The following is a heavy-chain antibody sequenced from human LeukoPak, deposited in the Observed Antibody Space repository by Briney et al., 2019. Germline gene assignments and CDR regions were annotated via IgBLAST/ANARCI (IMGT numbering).Heavy chain of an antibody. CDR1: GFTFSSYS. D-gene: IGHD6-6*01. CDR3: ARDGSLGQLVTYDMDV. V-gene: IGHV3-21*01. CDR2: ISSSSSYI. Sequence: GGSLRLSCAASGFTFSSYSMNWVRQAPGKGLEWVSSISSSSSYIYYADSVKGRFTISRDNAKNSLYLQMNSLRAEDTSVYYCARDGSLGQLVTYDMDVWGQVTTVTASS. J-gene: IGHJ6*02.